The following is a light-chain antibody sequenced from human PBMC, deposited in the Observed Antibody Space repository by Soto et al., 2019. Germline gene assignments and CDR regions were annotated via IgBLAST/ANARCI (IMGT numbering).Light chain of an antibody. V-gene: IGLV2-14*01. CDR3: QSYDSSLSGWV. Sequence: QSVLTQPASVSGSLGQSITISCTGTGSDIAGYNYISWYQQLPGKAPKLMIYEVTIRPSGISNRFSGSKSGNTASLTITGLQAEDEADYYCQSYDSSLSGWVFGGGTKVTVL. CDR1: GSDIAGYNY. J-gene: IGLJ3*02. CDR2: EVT.